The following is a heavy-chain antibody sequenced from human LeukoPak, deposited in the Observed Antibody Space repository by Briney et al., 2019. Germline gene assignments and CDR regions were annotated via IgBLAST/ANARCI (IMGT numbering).Heavy chain of an antibody. Sequence: APVKVSCKASGYTFTSYAMHWVRQAPGQGLEWMGWITPSGGTNYPQKFQGRVAITRDTSITTAYVDLSRLTSDDTAVYYCARDRYGDGFAHFDYWGQGALVTVSS. D-gene: IGHD5-24*01. CDR1: GYTFTSYA. CDR2: ITPSGGT. J-gene: IGHJ4*02. CDR3: ARDRYGDGFAHFDY. V-gene: IGHV1-2*02.